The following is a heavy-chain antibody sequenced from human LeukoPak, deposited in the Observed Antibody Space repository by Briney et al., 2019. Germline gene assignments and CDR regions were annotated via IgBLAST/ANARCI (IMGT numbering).Heavy chain of an antibody. CDR1: GFTFSSYS. CDR3: ARDSTWATEQMDV. V-gene: IGHV3-74*01. D-gene: IGHD2-2*01. Sequence: GGSLRLSCAASGFTFSSYSMNWVRQAPGKGLVWVSRINTDGSSTSYADSVKGRFTISRDNAKNTLYLQMNSLRAEDTAVYYCARDSTWATEQMDVWGQGTTVTVSS. J-gene: IGHJ6*02. CDR2: INTDGSST.